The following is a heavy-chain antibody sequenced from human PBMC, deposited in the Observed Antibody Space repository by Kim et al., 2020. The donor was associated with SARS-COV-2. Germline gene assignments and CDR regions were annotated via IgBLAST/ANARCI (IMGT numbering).Heavy chain of an antibody. J-gene: IGHJ4*02. CDR1: GYTFTGYY. V-gene: IGHV1-2*02. CDR2: INPNSGGT. CDR3: ARAPVLMVYAIANY. D-gene: IGHD2-8*01. Sequence: ASVKVSCKASGYTFTGYYMHWVRQAPGQGLEWMGWINPNSGGTNYAQKFQGRVTMTRDTSISTAYMELSRLRSDDTAVYYCARAPVLMVYAIANYWGQGTLVTVSS.